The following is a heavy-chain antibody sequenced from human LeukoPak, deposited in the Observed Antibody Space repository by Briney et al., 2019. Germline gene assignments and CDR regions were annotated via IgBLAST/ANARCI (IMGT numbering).Heavy chain of an antibody. CDR2: IGSTI. CDR1: GFSFSDYY. CDR3: AGDRGIVGTTGYYYMDV. J-gene: IGHJ6*03. V-gene: IGHV3-11*04. D-gene: IGHD1-26*01. Sequence: GGSLRLSCVASGFSFSDYYMSWIRQAPGKGLEWVSYIGSTIYYTDSVKGRFTISRDNAKNSLYLQMNSLRVEDTAVYYCAGDRGIVGTTGYYYMDVWGKWTTVTVSS.